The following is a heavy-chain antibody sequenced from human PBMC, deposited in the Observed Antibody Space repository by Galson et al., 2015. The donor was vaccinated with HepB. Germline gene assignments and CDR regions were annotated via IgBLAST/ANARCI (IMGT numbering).Heavy chain of an antibody. J-gene: IGHJ5*02. CDR2: ISSTGTTM. V-gene: IGHV3-48*04. D-gene: IGHD4-17*01. Sequence: SLRLSCAASGFTFSSYTMNWVRQAPGKGLESVSYISSTGTTMYYADSAKGRFTISRDNAKKSLYLQMNSLRAEDTAVYYCARDGDYLSYRPHWFDPWGQGTLVTVSS. CDR1: GFTFSSYT. CDR3: ARDGDYLSYRPHWFDP.